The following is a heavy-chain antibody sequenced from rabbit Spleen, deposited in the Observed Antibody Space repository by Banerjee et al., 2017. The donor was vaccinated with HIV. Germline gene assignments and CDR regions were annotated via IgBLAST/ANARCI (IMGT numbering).Heavy chain of an antibody. CDR3: ARGSAAMTMVITGFYFNL. J-gene: IGHJ4*01. D-gene: IGHD2-1*01. CDR2: IEPIFGNT. V-gene: IGHV1S7*01. CDR1: GFDFRRYY. Sequence: QVKETGGGLVQPGGSLTLSCKASGFDFRRYYLSWVRQAPGKGLEWIGIIEPIFGNTYYANWVNGRFTISSHNAQNTLYLQLSSLTAADTATYFCARGSAAMTMVITGFYFNLWGPGTLVTVS.